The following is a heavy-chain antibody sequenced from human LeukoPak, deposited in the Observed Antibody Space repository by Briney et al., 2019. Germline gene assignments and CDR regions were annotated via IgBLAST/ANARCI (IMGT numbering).Heavy chain of an antibody. CDR3: ARDLGYCTNGVCHTRFDY. V-gene: IGHV1-46*01. CDR1: GYTFTSYY. J-gene: IGHJ4*02. D-gene: IGHD2-8*01. CDR2: INPRGGST. Sequence: GASVKVFCKASGYTFTSYYIHWVRQTPGQGLEWMGIINPRGGSTSYAQEFQGRVTMTRDTSTSTVYMELSSLRSEDTAVYYCARDLGYCTNGVCHTRFDYWGQGTLVAVSS.